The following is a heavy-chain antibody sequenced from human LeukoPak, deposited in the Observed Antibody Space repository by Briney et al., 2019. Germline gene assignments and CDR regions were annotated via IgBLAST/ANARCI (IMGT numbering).Heavy chain of an antibody. D-gene: IGHD6-13*01. CDR3: ANLLGGPNSWWEDY. V-gene: IGHV3-7*01. Sequence: GGSLRLSCSASGFTFSSSWMSWVRQAPGKGLEWVTNIKPDGSEKYYVDSVKGRFTISRDNAKNSLYLQMNSLRAEDTAVYYCANLLGGPNSWWEDYWGQGTLVTVSS. CDR2: IKPDGSEK. CDR1: GFTFSSSW. J-gene: IGHJ4*02.